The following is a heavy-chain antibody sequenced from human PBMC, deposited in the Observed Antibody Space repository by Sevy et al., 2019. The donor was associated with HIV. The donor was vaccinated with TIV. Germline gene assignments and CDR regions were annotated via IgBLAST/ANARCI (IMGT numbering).Heavy chain of an antibody. D-gene: IGHD4-17*01. V-gene: IGHV3-48*03. J-gene: IGHJ4*02. CDR3: ARDLPPSATTVAHFDS. CDR1: GFSFSSHE. Sequence: GGSLRLSCAASGFSFSSHEMNWVHQAPGKGLEWLSYISNSGSSVYYSDSVRGRFTISRDNARNSLYLQMNSLRAEDTAVYYCARDLPPSATTVAHFDSWGQGTLVTVSS. CDR2: ISNSGSSV.